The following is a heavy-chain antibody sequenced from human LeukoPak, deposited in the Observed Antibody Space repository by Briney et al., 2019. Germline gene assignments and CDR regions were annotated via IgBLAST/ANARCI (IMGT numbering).Heavy chain of an antibody. Sequence: PGRPLRLSCAASGFTFSSYGMHWVRQAPGKGLEWVAVIWYDGSNKYYADSVKGRFTISRDNSKNTLYLQMNSLRAEDTAVYYCAKDILGIAAALVDYWGQGTLVTVSS. CDR1: GFTFSSYG. D-gene: IGHD6-13*01. V-gene: IGHV3-33*06. CDR3: AKDILGIAAALVDY. J-gene: IGHJ4*02. CDR2: IWYDGSNK.